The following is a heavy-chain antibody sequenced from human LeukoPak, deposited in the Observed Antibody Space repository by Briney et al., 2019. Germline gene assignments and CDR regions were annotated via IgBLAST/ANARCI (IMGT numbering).Heavy chain of an antibody. D-gene: IGHD6-19*01. CDR2: ISAYNGNT. V-gene: IGHV1-18*04. CDR3: ARGLMYSSGWYAFDFDY. Sequence: ASVKVSCKASGYTFTSYYMHWVRQAPGQGLEWMGWISAYNGNTNYAQKLQGRVTMTTDTSTSTAYMELRSLRSDDTAVYYCARGLMYSSGWYAFDFDYWGQGTLVTVSS. J-gene: IGHJ4*02. CDR1: GYTFTSYY.